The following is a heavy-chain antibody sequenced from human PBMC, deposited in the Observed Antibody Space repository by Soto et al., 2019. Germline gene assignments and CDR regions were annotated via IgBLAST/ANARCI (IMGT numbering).Heavy chain of an antibody. CDR1: GGSNSSSSYY. V-gene: IGHV4-39*01. J-gene: IGHJ4*02. D-gene: IGHD6-19*01. Sequence: QLQLQESGPGLVKPSETLSLTCTVSGGSNSSSSYYWGWIRQPPGKGLEWIGSIYYSGSTYYNPSLKSRVTISVDTSQNQFSLKLSTVTAADTAVYYCARQGSSGWYEDYWGQGTLVTVSS. CDR2: IYYSGST. CDR3: ARQGSSGWYEDY.